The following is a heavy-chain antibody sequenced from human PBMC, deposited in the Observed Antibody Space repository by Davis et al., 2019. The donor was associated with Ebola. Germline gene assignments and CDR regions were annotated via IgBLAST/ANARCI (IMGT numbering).Heavy chain of an antibody. D-gene: IGHD6-6*01. CDR3: ARVLSSGSSSSPFDP. CDR1: GYTFTSHY. CDR2: IIPILSMT. V-gene: IGHV1-46*01. Sequence: ASVKVSCKASGYTFTSHYMYWVRQAPGQGLEWMGGIIPILSMTNYAQKFQDRITMTVDKSTSTAYMELSSLTYDDTAVYYCARVLSSGSSSSPFDPWGQGTLVTVSS. J-gene: IGHJ5*02.